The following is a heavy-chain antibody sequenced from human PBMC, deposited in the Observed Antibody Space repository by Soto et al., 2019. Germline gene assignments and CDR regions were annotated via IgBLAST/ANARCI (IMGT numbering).Heavy chain of an antibody. V-gene: IGHV1-24*01. J-gene: IGHJ3*02. Sequence: ASVKVSCKVSGYTLTELSMHWVRQAPGKGLEWMGGFDPEDGETIYAQKFQGRVTMTEDTSTDTAYMELSSLRSEDTAVYYCATGIYCSGGSCETGAFEIWGQGTMVTGSS. CDR3: ATGIYCSGGSCETGAFEI. CDR1: GYTLTELS. D-gene: IGHD2-15*01. CDR2: FDPEDGET.